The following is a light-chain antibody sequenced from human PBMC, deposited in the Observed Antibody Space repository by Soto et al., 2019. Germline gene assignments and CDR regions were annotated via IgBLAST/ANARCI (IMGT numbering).Light chain of an antibody. CDR3: QQYGSSLYT. J-gene: IGKJ2*01. V-gene: IGKV3-20*01. CDR1: QSVSSYY. CDR2: GAS. Sequence: EIVLTQSPGTLSLSPGERATLSCRASQSVSSYYLAWYQQKPGQAPRLLIYGASSRATGIPDRFSGSGSGTDFSLTIISLEPEDLAVYYCQQYGSSLYTFGQGTKLQIK.